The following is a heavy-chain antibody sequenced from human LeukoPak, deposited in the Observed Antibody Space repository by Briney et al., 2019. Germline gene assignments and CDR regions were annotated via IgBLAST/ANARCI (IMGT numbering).Heavy chain of an antibody. V-gene: IGHV3-7*01. CDR3: ASTQRGDYFDY. Sequence: PGGSLRLSCTASGFTFSSYWMNWVRQAPGKGLEWVANIKYDGSEKYHVDSVKGRFTISRDNAKNSLYLQMNSLRAEDTAVYYCASTQRGDYFDYWGQGTLVTVSS. J-gene: IGHJ4*02. CDR2: IKYDGSEK. CDR1: GFTFSSYW. D-gene: IGHD2-15*01.